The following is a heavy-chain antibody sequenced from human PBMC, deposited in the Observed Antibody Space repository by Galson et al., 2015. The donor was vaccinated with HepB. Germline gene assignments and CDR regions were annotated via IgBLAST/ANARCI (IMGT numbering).Heavy chain of an antibody. CDR3: ARPTPSYYYNSGPENAFDI. CDR1: GGTFSSYA. J-gene: IGHJ3*02. D-gene: IGHD3-10*01. CDR2: IIPLFGTT. Sequence: SVKVSCKASGGTFSSYAINWVRQAPGQGLEWMGKIIPLFGTTNYAQKFQGRVTITADESTSTAYMELSSLRSEDTAVYYCARPTPSYYYNSGPENAFDIWGQGTMVTVSS. V-gene: IGHV1-69*13.